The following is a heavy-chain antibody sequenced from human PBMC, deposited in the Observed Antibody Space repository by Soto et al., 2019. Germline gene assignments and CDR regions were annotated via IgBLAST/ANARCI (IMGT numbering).Heavy chain of an antibody. V-gene: IGHV1-8*01. CDR3: VTHFSGSDS. Sequence: QVQLVQSGAEVKKPGASGRVSCRASGYTFSSYDINWGRQAPGHGPEWVGWMNPNSGNAGYAQKIQGRVTMTRDTSINTAYLAPRTLRSEDTALFNCVTHFSGSDSWAQGTLVTASS. D-gene: IGHD6-19*01. J-gene: IGHJ4*02. CDR2: MNPNSGNA. CDR1: GYTFSSYD.